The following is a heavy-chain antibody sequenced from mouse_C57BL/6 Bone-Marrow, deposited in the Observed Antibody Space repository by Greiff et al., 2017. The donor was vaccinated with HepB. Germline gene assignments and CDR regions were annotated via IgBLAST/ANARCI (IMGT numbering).Heavy chain of an antibody. CDR2: IWTGGGT. V-gene: IGHV2-9-1*01. D-gene: IGHD1-1*01. J-gene: IGHJ1*03. CDR1: GFSLTSYA. CDR3: ARNWGYGSSYWYFDV. Sequence: VHLVESGPGLVAPSQSLSITCTVSGFSLTSYAISWVRQPPGKGLEWLGVIWTGGGTNYNSALKSRLSIIKDNSKSQVFFKMNRLQTDDTARYYCARNWGYGSSYWYFDVWGTGTTVTVSS.